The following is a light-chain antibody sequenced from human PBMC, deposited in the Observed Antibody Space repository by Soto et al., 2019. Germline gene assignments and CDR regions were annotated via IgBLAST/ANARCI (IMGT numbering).Light chain of an antibody. V-gene: IGKV3-20*01. Sequence: EIVLTQSPDTLSLSPGERATLSCRASQSVASNQLAWYQHKSGQAPRLLIHGVFTRANGIPDRFSGSGSGTDFTHTISRLEPEDFALYYCQQYGGSPQTFGQGTKVEIK. CDR3: QQYGGSPQT. CDR2: GVF. J-gene: IGKJ1*01. CDR1: QSVASNQ.